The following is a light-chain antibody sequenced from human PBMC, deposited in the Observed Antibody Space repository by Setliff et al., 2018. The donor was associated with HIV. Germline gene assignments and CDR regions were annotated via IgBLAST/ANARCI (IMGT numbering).Light chain of an antibody. Sequence: QSALTQPASVSGSPGRSITISCTGTSSDVGGYNYVSWYQLHPGKAPKLMIYGVRNRPSGVPNRLSGSKSGNTASLTISGLRAEDEATYYCCSYTSGTTYVFGTGTKVTVL. J-gene: IGLJ1*01. V-gene: IGLV2-14*03. CDR2: GVR. CDR1: SSDVGGYNY. CDR3: CSYTSGTTYV.